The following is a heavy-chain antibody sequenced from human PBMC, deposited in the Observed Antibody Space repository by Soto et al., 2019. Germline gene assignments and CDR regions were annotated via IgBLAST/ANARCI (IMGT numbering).Heavy chain of an antibody. CDR2: ISGSGGST. Sequence: EVQLLESGGGLVQPGGSLRLSCAASGFTFSSYAMSWVRQAPGKGLEWVSAISGSGGSTYYADSVKGRFTISRDNSKNTLYLQMKSLRAEDTAVYYCAKTADYYDSSGHYAFDIWGQGTMVTVSS. CDR1: GFTFSSYA. CDR3: AKTADYYDSSGHYAFDI. V-gene: IGHV3-23*01. D-gene: IGHD3-22*01. J-gene: IGHJ3*02.